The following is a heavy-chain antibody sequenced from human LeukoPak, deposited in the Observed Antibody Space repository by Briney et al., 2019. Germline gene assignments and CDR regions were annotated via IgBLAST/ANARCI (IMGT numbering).Heavy chain of an antibody. CDR1: GYSISSGYY. Sequence: PSETLSLTCTVSGYSISSGYYWGWIRQPPGKGLEWIGSIYHSGSTYYNPSLKSRVTISVDTSKNQFSLKLSSVTAADTAVYYCARDGLRDIVENWFDPWGQGTLVTVSS. CDR3: ARDGLRDIVENWFDP. D-gene: IGHD2-15*01. V-gene: IGHV4-38-2*02. J-gene: IGHJ5*02. CDR2: IYHSGST.